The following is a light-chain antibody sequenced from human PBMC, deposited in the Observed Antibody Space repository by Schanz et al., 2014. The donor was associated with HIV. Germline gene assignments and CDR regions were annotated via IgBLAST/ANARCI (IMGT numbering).Light chain of an antibody. V-gene: IGLV2-14*01. CDR2: DVS. CDR1: SSDVGGYNY. J-gene: IGLJ2*01. Sequence: QSALTQPASVSGSPGQSITISCTGTSSDVGGYNYVSWYQQHPGKSPKLMIYDVSNRPSGVSNRFSGSKSGNTASLTISGFQAEDEADYYCSSYAGSSALLFGGGTKLTVL. CDR3: SSYAGSSALL.